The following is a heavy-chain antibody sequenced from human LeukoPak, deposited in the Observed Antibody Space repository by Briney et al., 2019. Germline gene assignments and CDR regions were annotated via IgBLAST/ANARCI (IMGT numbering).Heavy chain of an antibody. CDR2: ITSKPYGEAS. D-gene: IGHD3-3*01. CDR1: GFSFGDHS. J-gene: IGHJ4*02. Sequence: GGSLRLSCTGSGFSFGDHSMSWVRQAPGKGLEWVGFITSKPYGEASHYAASVSGRFSFSRDDSKSIAYLQMNSLKTEDTAVYYCVRHDGMVLLVWGQGTLVTVSS. CDR3: VRHDGMVLLV. V-gene: IGHV3-49*04.